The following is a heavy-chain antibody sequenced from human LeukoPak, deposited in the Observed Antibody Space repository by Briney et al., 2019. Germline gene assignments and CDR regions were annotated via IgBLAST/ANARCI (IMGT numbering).Heavy chain of an antibody. CDR1: GFTFSSYA. CDR3: ARDIVVVTAIRPGAFDI. CDR2: ISGSGGST. V-gene: IGHV3-23*01. Sequence: GGSLRLSCAASGFTFSSYAMSWVRPAPGKRLEWVSAISGSGGSTYYADSVKGRFTISRDNSKNTLYLQMNSLRAEDTAVYYCARDIVVVTAIRPGAFDIWGQGTMVTVSS. J-gene: IGHJ3*02. D-gene: IGHD2-21*02.